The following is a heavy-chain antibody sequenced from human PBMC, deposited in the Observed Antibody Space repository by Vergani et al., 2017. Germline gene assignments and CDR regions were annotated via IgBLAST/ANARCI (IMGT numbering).Heavy chain of an antibody. CDR1: GFTSSYYG. CDR3: ATKSCGTPGCQIGYFRE. D-gene: IGHD1-1*01. V-gene: IGHV3-30*03. Sequence: QVHLVESGGGVVQPGRSLRLSCVVSGFTSSYYGMHWVRPAPGKGLEWVAVISYDGTQKYYADSVKGRFTISRDNSKSTLYLQINSLRTEDTAVYYCATKSCGTPGCQIGYFREWGQGTLVTVSS. CDR2: ISYDGTQK. J-gene: IGHJ1*01.